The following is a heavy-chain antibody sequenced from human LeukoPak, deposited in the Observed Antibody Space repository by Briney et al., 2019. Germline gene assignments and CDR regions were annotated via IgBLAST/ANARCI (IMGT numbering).Heavy chain of an antibody. CDR2: ISSSSSYI. Sequence: GGSLRLSCAASGFTFSSYSMNWVRQAPGKGLEWVSSISSSSSYIYYADSVKGRFTISRDNAKNSLYLQMNSLRAEDTAVYYCASGEMATAIFDYWGQGTLATVSS. CDR3: ASGEMATAIFDY. D-gene: IGHD5-24*01. J-gene: IGHJ4*02. CDR1: GFTFSSYS. V-gene: IGHV3-21*01.